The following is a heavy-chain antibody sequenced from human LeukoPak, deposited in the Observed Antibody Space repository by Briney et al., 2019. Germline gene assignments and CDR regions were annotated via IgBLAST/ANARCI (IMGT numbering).Heavy chain of an antibody. D-gene: IGHD3-9*01. CDR3: AREHYDILTGHYGYFDY. CDR1: GYSISSGYY. Sequence: PSETLSLTCAVSGYSISSGYYWGWIRQPPGKGLEWIGRIYTSGSTNYNPSLKSRVTMSVDTSKNQFSLKLSSVTAADTAVYYCAREHYDILTGHYGYFDYWGQGTLVTVSS. V-gene: IGHV4-38-2*02. CDR2: IYTSGST. J-gene: IGHJ4*02.